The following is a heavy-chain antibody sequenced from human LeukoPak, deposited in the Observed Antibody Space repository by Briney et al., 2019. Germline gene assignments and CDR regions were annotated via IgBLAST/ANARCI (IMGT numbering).Heavy chain of an antibody. Sequence: GASVKVSCKASGGTFSSYAISWVRQAPGQGLEWMGWMNPNSGNTGYAQKFQGRVTMTRNTSISTAYMELSSLRSEDTAVYYCARGEVRAIQRGIVVVPASDYWGQGTLVTVSS. CDR3: ARGEVRAIQRGIVVVPASDY. V-gene: IGHV1-8*02. J-gene: IGHJ4*02. D-gene: IGHD2-2*01. CDR1: GGTFSSYA. CDR2: MNPNSGNT.